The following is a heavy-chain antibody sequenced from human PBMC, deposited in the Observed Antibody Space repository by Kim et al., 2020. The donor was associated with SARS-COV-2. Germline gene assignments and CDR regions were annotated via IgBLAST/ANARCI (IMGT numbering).Heavy chain of an antibody. CDR3: ARDLGDYYGSGSYVPYYYYYYGMDV. Sequence: GGSLRLSCAASGFTFSSYWMSWVRQAPGKGLEWVANIKQDGSEKYYVDSVKGRFTISRDNAKNSLYLQMNSLRAEDTAVYYCARDLGDYYGSGSYVPYYYYYYGMDVWGQGTTVTVSS. V-gene: IGHV3-7*01. D-gene: IGHD3-10*01. J-gene: IGHJ6*02. CDR2: IKQDGSEK. CDR1: GFTFSSYW.